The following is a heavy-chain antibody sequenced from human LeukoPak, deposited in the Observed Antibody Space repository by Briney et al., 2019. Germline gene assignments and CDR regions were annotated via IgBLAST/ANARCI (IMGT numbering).Heavy chain of an antibody. CDR3: AREVEYYDFWSGLSGGTKNNWFDP. Sequence: ASVKVSCKASGYTFTGYYMHWVRQAPGQGLEWMGWINPNSGGTNYAQKFQGRVTMTRDTSISTAYMELSRLRSDDTAVYYCAREVEYYDFWSGLSGGTKNNWFDPWGQGTLVTVSS. CDR1: GYTFTGYY. J-gene: IGHJ5*02. CDR2: INPNSGGT. V-gene: IGHV1-2*02. D-gene: IGHD3-3*01.